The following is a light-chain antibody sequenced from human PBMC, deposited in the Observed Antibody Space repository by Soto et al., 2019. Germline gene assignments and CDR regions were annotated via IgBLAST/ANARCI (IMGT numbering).Light chain of an antibody. V-gene: IGKV3-11*01. CDR2: DAY. CDR3: QQSFSFPWT. CDR1: QSFRGL. J-gene: IGKJ1*01. Sequence: EVVLTQAPVTLSLSPGERATLSCRASQSFRGLLAWYQQKPGQAPRLLIYDAYNRATGIPPRFSGSGSGTDFTLTINSLQPEDFATYFCQQSFSFPWTFGQGTKVDIK.